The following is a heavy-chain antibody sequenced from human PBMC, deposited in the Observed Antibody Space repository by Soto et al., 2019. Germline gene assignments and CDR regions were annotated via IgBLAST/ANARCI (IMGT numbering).Heavy chain of an antibody. D-gene: IGHD3-10*01. V-gene: IGHV1-18*01. Sequence: GASVKVSCKASGYTFTSYGISWVRQAPGQGLEWVGWINTYNGNTNHAQKLQGRVTMTTDTSTSTAYMELRSLRSDDTAVYYCARGVGSGTYYNQYNWFDPWGQGTLVTVS. CDR2: INTYNGNT. CDR1: GYTFTSYG. J-gene: IGHJ5*02. CDR3: ARGVGSGTYYNQYNWFDP.